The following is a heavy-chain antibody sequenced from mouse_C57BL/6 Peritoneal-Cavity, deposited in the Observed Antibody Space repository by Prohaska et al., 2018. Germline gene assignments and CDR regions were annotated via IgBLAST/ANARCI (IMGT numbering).Heavy chain of an antibody. Sequence: QVHLQQSGSELRSPGSSVKLSCKDFDSDVFPIAYMSWVSQKPGHGFEWIGGILPSIGRTIYGEKFEDKATLDADTLSNTAYLELNSLTSEDSAIYYCARNDYDEGGYYAMDYWGQGTSVTVSS. D-gene: IGHD2-4*01. J-gene: IGHJ4*01. CDR2: ILPSIGRT. CDR1: DSDVFPIAY. V-gene: IGHV15-2*01. CDR3: ARNDYDEGGYYAMDY.